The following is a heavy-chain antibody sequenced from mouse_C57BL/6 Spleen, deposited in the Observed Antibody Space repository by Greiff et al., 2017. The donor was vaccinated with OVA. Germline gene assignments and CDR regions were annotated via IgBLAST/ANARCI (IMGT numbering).Heavy chain of an antibody. V-gene: IGHV5-4*01. J-gene: IGHJ3*01. Sequence: EVQRVESGGGLVKPGGSLKLSCAASGFTFSSYAMSWVRQTPEKRLEWVATISDGGSYTYYPDNVKGRFTISRDNAKNNLYLQMSHLKSEDTAMYYCASREGFAYWGQGTLVTVSA. CDR3: ASREGFAY. CDR2: ISDGGSYT. CDR1: GFTFSSYA.